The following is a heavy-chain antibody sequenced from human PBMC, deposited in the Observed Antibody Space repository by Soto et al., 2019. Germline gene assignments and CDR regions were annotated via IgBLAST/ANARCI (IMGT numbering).Heavy chain of an antibody. CDR3: ARDKTTGLFDY. Sequence: SETLSLTCAVYGGSFSGYDWTGIRQPPGTGLEWIGEINHSGSTNYNPSLKSRVTISVDTSKNQFSLKLTSVTAAATAVYYCARDKTTGLFDYWGQGTLVTVAS. J-gene: IGHJ4*02. CDR1: GGSFSGYD. CDR2: INHSGST. D-gene: IGHD1-7*01. V-gene: IGHV4-34*01.